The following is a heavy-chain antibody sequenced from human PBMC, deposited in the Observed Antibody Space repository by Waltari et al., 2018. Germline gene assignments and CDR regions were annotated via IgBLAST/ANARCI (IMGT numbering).Heavy chain of an antibody. CDR2: ISGSGGST. CDR1: GFTFSSYA. J-gene: IGHJ4*02. Sequence: EVQLLESGGGLVQPGGSLRLSCAASGFTFSSYAMSWVRQAPGKGLAWVSAISGSGGSTYYADSVKGRFTISRDNSKNTLYLQMNSLRAEDTAVYYCAGTGYYYDSSGYPGYWGQGTLVTVSS. D-gene: IGHD3-22*01. CDR3: AGTGYYYDSSGYPGY. V-gene: IGHV3-23*01.